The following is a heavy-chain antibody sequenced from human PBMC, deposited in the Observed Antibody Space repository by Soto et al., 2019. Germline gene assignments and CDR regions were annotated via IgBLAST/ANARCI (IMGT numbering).Heavy chain of an antibody. V-gene: IGHV3-48*02. Sequence: GSLRLSCAASGFTFSSFSMHWVRQAPGKGLEWVSYISSSSSTIYYADSVRGRFTISRDNAKNSLYLQMNSLRDEDTAVFYCARDAPRCSGGTCLDYWGQGTLVTVSX. CDR3: ARDAPRCSGGTCLDY. CDR1: GFTFSSFS. CDR2: ISSSSSTI. J-gene: IGHJ4*02. D-gene: IGHD2-15*01.